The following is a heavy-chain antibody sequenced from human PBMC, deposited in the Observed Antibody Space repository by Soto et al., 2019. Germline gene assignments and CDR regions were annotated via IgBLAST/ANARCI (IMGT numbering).Heavy chain of an antibody. V-gene: IGHV1-18*01. CDR2: ISAYNGNT. CDR3: ARVSSSWYPDYYYMDV. D-gene: IGHD6-13*01. CDR1: GYTFTSYG. J-gene: IGHJ6*03. Sequence: ASVKVSCKASGYTFTSYGISWVRQAPGQGLEWMGWISAYNGNTNYAQKLQGRVTMTTDTSTSTAYMELRSLRSDDTAVYYCARVSSSWYPDYYYMDVWGKGTTVTVSS.